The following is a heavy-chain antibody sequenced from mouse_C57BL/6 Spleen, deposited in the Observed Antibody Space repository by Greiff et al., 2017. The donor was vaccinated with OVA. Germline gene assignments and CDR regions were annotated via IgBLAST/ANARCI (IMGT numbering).Heavy chain of an antibody. D-gene: IGHD1-1*01. J-gene: IGHJ4*01. CDR1: GYTFTSYW. CDR3: TRSGDYGSSPSYAMDY. Sequence: EVQLQESGTVLARPGASVKMSCKTSGYTFTSYWMHWVKQRPGQGLEWIGAIYPGNSDTSYNQKFKGKAKLTAVTSASPAYMELSSLTNEDSAVYYCTRSGDYGSSPSYAMDYWGQGTSVTVSS. V-gene: IGHV1-5*01. CDR2: IYPGNSDT.